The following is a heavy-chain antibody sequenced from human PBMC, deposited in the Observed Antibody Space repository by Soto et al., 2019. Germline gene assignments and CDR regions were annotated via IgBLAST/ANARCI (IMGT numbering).Heavy chain of an antibody. Sequence: PVKRSCKGSGGTFSSYAISCVRQNPGQGLEWMGGIIPIFGTANYAQKFQGRVTITADKSTSTAYMELSSLRSEDTAVYYCARDKRWLHTGYYXXXXXDVWGQGTTVTVS. J-gene: IGHJ6*02. CDR3: ARDKRWLHTGYYXXXXXDV. D-gene: IGHD5-12*01. CDR1: GGTFSSYA. V-gene: IGHV1-69*06. CDR2: IIPIFGTA.